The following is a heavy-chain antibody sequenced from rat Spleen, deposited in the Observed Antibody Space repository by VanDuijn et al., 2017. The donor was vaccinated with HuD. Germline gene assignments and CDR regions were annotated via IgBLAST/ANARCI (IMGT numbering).Heavy chain of an antibody. D-gene: IGHD1-12*02. CDR2: ITSGGNNI. J-gene: IGHJ2*01. Sequence: EVQLVESGGGLVQPGRSLKLSCAASGFSFSSFAMAWVRQAPKKGLEWVATITSGGNNIYYPDSVKGRFTISRDNAKSTLYLQMDSLRSEDTATDYCTTDTFYDGTYYPGGFDYWGQGVMVTVSS. V-gene: IGHV5-27*01. CDR3: TTDTFYDGTYYPGGFDY. CDR1: GFSFSSFA.